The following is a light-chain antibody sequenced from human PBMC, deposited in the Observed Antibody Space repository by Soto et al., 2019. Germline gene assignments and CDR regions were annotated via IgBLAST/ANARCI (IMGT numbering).Light chain of an antibody. V-gene: IGKV1-5*01. CDR3: QQYKSTQGT. CDR1: QSISSW. CDR2: DAS. Sequence: DIQMTQSPSTLSASVGDRVTITCRASQSISSWLAWYQQKPGKAPKLLIYDASSLESGVPSRFSGSGSGTEFTLTISSLQPDDFATYYCQQYKSTQGTFGQGTKV. J-gene: IGKJ1*01.